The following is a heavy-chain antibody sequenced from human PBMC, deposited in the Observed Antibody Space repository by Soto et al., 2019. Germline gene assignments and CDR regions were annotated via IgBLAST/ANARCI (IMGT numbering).Heavy chain of an antibody. CDR2: IYYSGST. Sequence: PSETLSLTCTVSGGSISSGGYYWSWIRQHPGKGLEWIGYIYYSGSTYYNPSLKSRVTISVDTSKNQFSLKLSSVTAADTAVYYCARDTGYYYGSGSHSQFDYWGQGTLVTVSS. V-gene: IGHV4-30-4*08. D-gene: IGHD3-10*01. CDR1: GGSISSGGYY. CDR3: ARDTGYYYGSGSHSQFDY. J-gene: IGHJ4*02.